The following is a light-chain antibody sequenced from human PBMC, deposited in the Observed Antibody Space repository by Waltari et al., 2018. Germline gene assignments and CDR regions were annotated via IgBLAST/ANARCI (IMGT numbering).Light chain of an antibody. Sequence: IQMTQSPSSLSVSVGDRVTITCRASQGISNWLAWYQQKPGKAPKLLIYRASNFETGVPSRFSGTGSGTDFALTISSLQPEDIATYYCQQHDNSPLTFGGGTKVEIK. CDR2: RAS. J-gene: IGKJ4*01. CDR3: QQHDNSPLT. CDR1: QGISNW. V-gene: IGKV1-33*01.